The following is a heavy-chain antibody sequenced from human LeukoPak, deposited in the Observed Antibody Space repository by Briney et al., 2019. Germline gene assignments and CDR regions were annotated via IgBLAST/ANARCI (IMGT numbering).Heavy chain of an antibody. CDR1: GGSISTSSYY. Sequence: SETLSLTCTVSGGSISTSSYYWGWIRQPPGKGLEWIGSIYYSGSTYYNPSLKSRVTISVDTSKNQFSLKLSSVTAADTDVYYCARLRSYGDYVRDYWGQGTLVTVSS. V-gene: IGHV4-39*01. CDR2: IYYSGST. D-gene: IGHD4-17*01. J-gene: IGHJ4*02. CDR3: ARLRSYGDYVRDY.